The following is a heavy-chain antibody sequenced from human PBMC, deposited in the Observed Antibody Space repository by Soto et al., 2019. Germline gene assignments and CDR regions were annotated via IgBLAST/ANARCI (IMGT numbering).Heavy chain of an antibody. CDR3: ARVRGVTCHWFVP. D-gene: IGHD2-8*01. CDR1: GGSISSGGYS. J-gene: IGHJ5*02. Sequence: PSETLSLTCTVSGGSISSGGYSWSWIRQPPGKGLEWIGYIYHSGSTYYNPSLKSRVTISVDRSKNQFSLKLSSVTAADTAVYYCARVRGVTCHWFVPWGQGTLVTVSS. V-gene: IGHV4-30-2*01. CDR2: IYHSGST.